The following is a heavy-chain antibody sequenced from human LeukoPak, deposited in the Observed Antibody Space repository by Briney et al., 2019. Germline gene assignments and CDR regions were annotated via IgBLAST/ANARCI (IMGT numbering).Heavy chain of an antibody. D-gene: IGHD3-10*01. CDR1: GYTFTGYY. CDR2: INPNSGGT. CDR3: ARSLLWFELGYFDY. V-gene: IGHV1-2*02. Sequence: ASVKVSCKASGYTFTGYYMHWVRQAPGQGLEWMGWINPNSGGTNYAQKFQGRVTMTRDTSISTAYMELSRLRSDGTAVYYCARSLLWFELGYFDYWGQGTLVTVSS. J-gene: IGHJ4*02.